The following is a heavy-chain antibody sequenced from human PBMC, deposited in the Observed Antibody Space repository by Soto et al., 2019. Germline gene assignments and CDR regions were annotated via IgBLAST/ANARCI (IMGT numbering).Heavy chain of an antibody. J-gene: IGHJ6*01. Sequence: TGGSLRLSCAASGFTFSSYAMSWVRQAPGKGLEWVSAISGSGGSTYYADSVKGRFTISRDNSKNTLYLQMNSLRAEDTAVYYCARGSDSSICVLYRSYYSYGMFVCGQGTTVTGSS. D-gene: IGHD6-13*01. CDR2: ISGSGGST. CDR1: GFTFSSYA. CDR3: ARGSDSSICVLYRSYYSYGMFV. V-gene: IGHV3-23*01.